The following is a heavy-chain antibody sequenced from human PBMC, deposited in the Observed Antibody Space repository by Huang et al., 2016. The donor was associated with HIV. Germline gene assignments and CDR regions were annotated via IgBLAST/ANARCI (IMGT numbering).Heavy chain of an antibody. J-gene: IGHJ3*02. CDR3: ARQGVGDFVVEPTGLGAFDI. CDR1: GYTFNGYL. D-gene: IGHD2-2*01. CDR2: IYPGDSDT. Sequence: EVQLVQSGAVVKKPGESLKISCKGLGYTFNGYLVGWVRRMPGKGPEWMGVIYPGDSDTTYRPSFQGQVTISADKSISTAYLQWSGLKASDTAMYYCARQGVGDFVVEPTGLGAFDIWGQGTMVTVSS. V-gene: IGHV5-51*01.